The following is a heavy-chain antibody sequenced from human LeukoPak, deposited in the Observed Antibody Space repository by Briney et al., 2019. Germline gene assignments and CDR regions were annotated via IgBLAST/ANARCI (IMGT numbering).Heavy chain of an antibody. CDR3: ARHFDY. J-gene: IGHJ4*02. CDR2: VHYRGTT. V-gene: IGHV4-39*01. Sequence: SETLSLTCSVSVGSISSSSYYWGWIRQPPGKGLEWIGSVHYRGTTYYNTSLKSRVTISIDASKNQFSLKLSSVTAAGTAVYYCARHFDYWGQGIMVTVPS. CDR1: VGSISSSSYY.